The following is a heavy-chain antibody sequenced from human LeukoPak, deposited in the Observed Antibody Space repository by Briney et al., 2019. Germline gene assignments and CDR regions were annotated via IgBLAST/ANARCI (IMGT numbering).Heavy chain of an antibody. CDR1: GFTVSSNY. Sequence: PVGSLRLSCAASGFTVSSNYMCWVRQAPGKGLEWVSVIYSGGSTYYADSVKGRFTISRDNSKNTLYLQMNSLRAEDTAVYYCARFDYGDYFDYWGQGTLVTVSS. CDR3: ARFDYGDYFDY. CDR2: IYSGGST. D-gene: IGHD4-17*01. V-gene: IGHV3-66*01. J-gene: IGHJ4*02.